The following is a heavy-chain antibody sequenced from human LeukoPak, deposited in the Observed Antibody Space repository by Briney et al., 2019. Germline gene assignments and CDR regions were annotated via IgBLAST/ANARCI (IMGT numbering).Heavy chain of an antibody. J-gene: IGHJ4*02. CDR1: GYTFTSYD. D-gene: IGHD6-6*01. CDR2: MNPNSGNT. Sequence: GASVKVSCKASGYTFTSYDINWVRQATGQGLEWMGWMNPNSGNTGYAQKFQGRVTMTRNTSISTAYMELSSLRSEDTAAYYCARGKIGVAARRLDYWGQGTLVTVSS. V-gene: IGHV1-8*01. CDR3: ARGKIGVAARRLDY.